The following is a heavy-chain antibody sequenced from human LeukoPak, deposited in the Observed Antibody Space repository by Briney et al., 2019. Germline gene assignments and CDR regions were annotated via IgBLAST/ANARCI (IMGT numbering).Heavy chain of an antibody. CDR3: ARGSSSWYYWYFDL. CDR1: GYTFTGYY. V-gene: IGHV1-18*04. Sequence: ASVKVSCKASGYTFTGYYMHWVRQAPGQGLEWMGWISAYNGNTNYAQKLQGRVTMTTDTSTSTAYMELRSLRSDDTAVYYCARGSSSWYYWYFDLWGRGTLVTVSS. D-gene: IGHD6-13*01. J-gene: IGHJ2*01. CDR2: ISAYNGNT.